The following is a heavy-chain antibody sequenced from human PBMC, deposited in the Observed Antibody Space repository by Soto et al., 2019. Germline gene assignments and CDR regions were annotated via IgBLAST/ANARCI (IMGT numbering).Heavy chain of an antibody. Sequence: QVQLVQSGAEVKKPGASVKVSCKASGYTFTSYGINWVRQAPGQGLEWMGWISDYNGNTNYAQKLQGRVTMTTDTSTSTAYMVLRSLRSDDKAVYYCARAQEIGYCSGGSCYQGYYYMDVWGKGTTVTVSS. CDR2: ISDYNGNT. CDR1: GYTFTSYG. D-gene: IGHD2-15*01. CDR3: ARAQEIGYCSGGSCYQGYYYMDV. J-gene: IGHJ6*03. V-gene: IGHV1-18*01.